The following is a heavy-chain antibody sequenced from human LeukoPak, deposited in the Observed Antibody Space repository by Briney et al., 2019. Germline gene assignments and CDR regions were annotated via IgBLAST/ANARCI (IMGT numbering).Heavy chain of an antibody. CDR1: GGTFSSYA. J-gene: IGHJ1*01. CDR3: ASSAAPQWLPTT. Sequence: SVKVSCKASGGTFSSYAISWVRQAPGQGLEWMGRIIPIFGTANYAQKFQGRVTITTDESTSTAYMELSSLRSEDTAVYYCASSAAPQWLPTTWGQGTLVTVSS. D-gene: IGHD5-12*01. CDR2: IIPIFGTA. V-gene: IGHV1-69*05.